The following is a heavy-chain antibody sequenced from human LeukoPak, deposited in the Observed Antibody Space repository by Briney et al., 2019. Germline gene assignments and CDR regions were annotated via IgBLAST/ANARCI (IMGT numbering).Heavy chain of an antibody. J-gene: IGHJ3*01. V-gene: IGHV3-9*01. D-gene: IGHD4-23*01. CDR3: VRDSGSTTVLIDDAFDL. Sequence: GGSLRLSCDASGFNFNAYAMHWVRQAPGKGLEWVSGISWHSANIDYADSVKGRFTISRDNAKNSLYLQMNSLGPEDTALYYCVRDSGSTTVLIDDAFDLWGQGTMVTVSS. CDR1: GFNFNAYA. CDR2: ISWHSANI.